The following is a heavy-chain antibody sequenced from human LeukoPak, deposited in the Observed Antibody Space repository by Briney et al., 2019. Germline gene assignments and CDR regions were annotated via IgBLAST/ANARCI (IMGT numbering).Heavy chain of an antibody. CDR2: INPNSGGA. Sequence: ASVKVSCKASGYTFTGYYMYWVRQAPGQGLEWMGWINPNSGGANYAQKFQGRVTMTRDTSISTAFMELSRLRSDDTAVYYCARDSTLGELPHWGQGTLVTVSS. CDR3: ARDSTLGELPH. J-gene: IGHJ4*02. D-gene: IGHD3-10*01. CDR1: GYTFTGYY. V-gene: IGHV1-2*02.